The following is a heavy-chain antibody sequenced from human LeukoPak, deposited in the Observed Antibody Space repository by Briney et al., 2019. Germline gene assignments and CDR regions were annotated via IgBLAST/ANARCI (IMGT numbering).Heavy chain of an antibody. Sequence: SETLSLTCTVSGGSISSYYWSWIRQTPGKGLEWIGYIYYSGSTNYNPSLKSRVTISVDTSKNQFSLKLSSVTAADTAVYYCATATSYGGIDYWGQGTLVTVSS. CDR1: GGSISSYY. V-gene: IGHV4-59*08. CDR2: IYYSGST. CDR3: ATATSYGGIDY. J-gene: IGHJ4*02. D-gene: IGHD4/OR15-4a*01.